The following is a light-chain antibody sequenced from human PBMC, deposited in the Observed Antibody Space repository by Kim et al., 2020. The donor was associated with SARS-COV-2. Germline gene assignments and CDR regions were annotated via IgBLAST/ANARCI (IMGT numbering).Light chain of an antibody. V-gene: IGKV3-15*01. CDR2: GAS. CDR3: QQYKNWPLT. CDR1: QSVKID. Sequence: ESPGERATLSCRASQSVKIDLAWNQQKPGQAPRLLIYGASTRATEIPARVTGSGSGTEFTLTISSLQSEDFAVYYCQQYKNWPLTFGGGTKVDIK. J-gene: IGKJ4*01.